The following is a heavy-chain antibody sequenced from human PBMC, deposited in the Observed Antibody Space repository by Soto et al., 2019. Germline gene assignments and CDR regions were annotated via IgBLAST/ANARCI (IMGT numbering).Heavy chain of an antibody. J-gene: IGHJ6*02. CDR1: GASITDYY. CDR2: ISYSGST. V-gene: IGHV4-59*01. D-gene: IGHD3-16*01. CDR3: ASDRYSGTGNAWVYYNGMDV. Sequence: QLQLQESGPGLVKPSETSSLICTVSGASITDYYWSWIRQSPGKGLEWIGYISYSGSTNYRPSLRSRVVMSVNTSRNQLSLKLSSVTAADSAVSYCASDRYSGTGNAWVYYNGMDVWCQGTTVTVSS.